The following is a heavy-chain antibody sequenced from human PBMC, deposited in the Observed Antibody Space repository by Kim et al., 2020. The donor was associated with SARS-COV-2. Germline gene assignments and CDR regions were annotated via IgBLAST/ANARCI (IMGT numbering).Heavy chain of an antibody. J-gene: IGHJ4*02. CDR3: ARVGGGDWKTYYYGSGRYSD. CDR1: GYTFTSYA. Sequence: ASVKVSCKASGYTFTSYAMNWVRQAPGQGLEWMGWINTNTGNPTYAQGFTGRFVFSLDTSVSTAYLQISSLKAEDTAVYYCARVGGGDWKTYYYGSGRYSDWGQGTLVTVSS. V-gene: IGHV7-4-1*02. D-gene: IGHD3-10*01. CDR2: INTNTGNP.